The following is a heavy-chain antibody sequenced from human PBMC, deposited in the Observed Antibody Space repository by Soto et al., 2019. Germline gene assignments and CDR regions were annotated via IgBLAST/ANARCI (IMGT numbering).Heavy chain of an antibody. J-gene: IGHJ4*02. Sequence: QVQLVESGGDVVQPGRSLRLSCAASGFTFNSYGMHWVRQAPGKGLEWVALISYDGSDKYYPDSVKGRFTISRDNSKNMLYLQMNSLRPEDTAVYYCAKVLVQGTIPDYWGQGTLVTVSS. CDR1: GFTFNSYG. V-gene: IGHV3-30*18. CDR3: AKVLVQGTIPDY. D-gene: IGHD2-21*01. CDR2: ISYDGSDK.